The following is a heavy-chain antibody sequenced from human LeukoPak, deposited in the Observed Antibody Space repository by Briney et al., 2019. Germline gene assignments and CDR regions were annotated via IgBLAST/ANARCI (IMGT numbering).Heavy chain of an antibody. D-gene: IGHD1-26*01. J-gene: IGHJ4*02. V-gene: IGHV3-53*04. Sequence: GGSLRLSCAASGFTVSSNYMSWVRQAPGKGLEWVSVIYSDGSTYYADSVKGRFTVSRHNFKNTLYLQMNSLRAEDTAVYYCARGEGGSYPVYWGQGTLVTVSS. CDR2: IYSDGST. CDR1: GFTVSSNY. CDR3: ARGEGGSYPVY.